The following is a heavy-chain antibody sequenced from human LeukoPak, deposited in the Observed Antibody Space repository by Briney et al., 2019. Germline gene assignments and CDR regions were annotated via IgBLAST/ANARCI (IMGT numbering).Heavy chain of an antibody. CDR2: MNPKSGNT. Sequence: ASVKVSSKASGYTFTSYDINWVRQATGQGLEWMGWMNPKSGNTGYAQKFQGRVTMTRNTSISTAYMELSSLRSEDTAVYYCARDGRAAAGTDWFDPWGQGTLVTVSS. V-gene: IGHV1-8*01. CDR3: ARDGRAAAGTDWFDP. CDR1: GYTFTSYD. D-gene: IGHD6-13*01. J-gene: IGHJ5*02.